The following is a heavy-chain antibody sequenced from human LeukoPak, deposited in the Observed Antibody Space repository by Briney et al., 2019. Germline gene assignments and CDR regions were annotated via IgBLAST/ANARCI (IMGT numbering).Heavy chain of an antibody. J-gene: IGHJ4*02. CDR3: ARDPVQDFDF. CDR1: GFSFSSFG. CDR2: INKDGSEK. V-gene: IGHV3-7*01. Sequence: GGSLRLSCAASGFSFSSFGMIWVRQAPGKGLEWVANINKDGSEKQYVDSAKGRFTISRDNPKNSVYLQMSSLRVEDSAVYYCARDPVQDFDFWGQGIMVTVSS.